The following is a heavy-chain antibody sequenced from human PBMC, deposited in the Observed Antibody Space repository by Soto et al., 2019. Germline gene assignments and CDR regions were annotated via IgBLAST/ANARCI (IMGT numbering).Heavy chain of an antibody. J-gene: IGHJ6*02. Sequence: TLSLTCAVYGGSFSGYYWSWIRQPPGKGLEWIGEINHSGSTNYNPSLKSRVTISVDTSKNQFSLKLSSVTAADTAVYYCARSRGYSYGYNYGMDVWGQGTTVTVSS. D-gene: IGHD5-18*01. CDR2: INHSGST. V-gene: IGHV4-34*01. CDR1: GGSFSGYY. CDR3: ARSRGYSYGYNYGMDV.